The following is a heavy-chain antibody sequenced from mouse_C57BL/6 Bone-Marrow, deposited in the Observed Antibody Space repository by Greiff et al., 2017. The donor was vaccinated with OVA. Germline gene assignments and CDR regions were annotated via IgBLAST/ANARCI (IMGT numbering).Heavy chain of an antibody. V-gene: IGHV1-69*01. CDR1: GYTFTSYW. CDR3: ARPSHYYAMDY. J-gene: IGHJ4*01. CDR2: IDPSDSYT. Sequence: QVQLQQPGAELVMPGASVKLSCKASGYTFTSYWMHWVKQRPGQGLEWIGEIDPSDSYTNYNQKFKGKSTLTVDKSSSTAYMQLSSLTSEDSAVDYCARPSHYYAMDYWGQGTSVTVSS.